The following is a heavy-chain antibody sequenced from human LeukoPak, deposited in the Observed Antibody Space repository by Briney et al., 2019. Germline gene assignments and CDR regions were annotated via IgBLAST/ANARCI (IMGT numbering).Heavy chain of an antibody. CDR3: ARTKGYGSGSYRVDY. V-gene: IGHV3-20*04. D-gene: IGHD3-10*01. CDR1: GFTFSSYA. J-gene: IGHJ4*02. CDR2: ISWNGGST. Sequence: GGSLRLSCAASGFTFSSYAMSWVRQAPGKGLEWVSFISWNGGSTGYADSVKGRFTISRDNAKNSLYLQMNSLRAEDTALYYCARTKGYGSGSYRVDYWGQGTLVTVSS.